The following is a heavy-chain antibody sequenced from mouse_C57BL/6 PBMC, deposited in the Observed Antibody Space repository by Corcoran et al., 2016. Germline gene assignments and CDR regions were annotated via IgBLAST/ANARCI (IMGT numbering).Heavy chain of an antibody. V-gene: IGHV1-81*01. J-gene: IGHJ4*01. CDR2: IYPRSGNT. CDR1: GYTFTSYG. CDR3: ANYYYGSSYYAMDY. D-gene: IGHD1-1*01. Sequence: QVQLQQSGAELARPGASVKLSCRASGYTFTSYGISWVKQRTGQGLKWIGEIYPRSGNTYYNEKFKGKATLTADKSSSTAYMELRSLTSEDSAVYFCANYYYGSSYYAMDYWGQGTSVTVSS.